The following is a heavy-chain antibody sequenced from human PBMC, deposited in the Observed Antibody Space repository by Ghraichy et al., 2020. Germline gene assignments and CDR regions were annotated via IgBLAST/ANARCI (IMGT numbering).Heavy chain of an antibody. V-gene: IGHV4-39*01. CDR1: GGSISSSRYY. J-gene: IGHJ4*02. D-gene: IGHD3-10*01. Sequence: SETLSLTCSVSGGSISSSRYYWGWVRQSPGKGLEWIGNIYYSGTTYYNPSLKSGVTISVDTSKNQFSLKLSSVAAADTAVYYCATSPDPYYYGSGSYYMYYFDYWGQGTLVTVSS. CDR3: ATSPDPYYYGSGSYYMYYFDY. CDR2: IYYSGTT.